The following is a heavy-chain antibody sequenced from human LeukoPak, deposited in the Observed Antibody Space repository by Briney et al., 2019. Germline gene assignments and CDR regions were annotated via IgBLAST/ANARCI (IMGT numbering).Heavy chain of an antibody. Sequence: ASVKVSCKASGYTFTGYYMHWVRQAPGQGLEWMGWINPNSGGTNSAQKFQGRVTMTRDTSISTAYMELSRLRSDDTAVYYCATAKYSSGWYGAFDIWGQGTMVTVSS. V-gene: IGHV1-2*02. D-gene: IGHD6-19*01. J-gene: IGHJ3*02. CDR2: INPNSGGT. CDR3: ATAKYSSGWYGAFDI. CDR1: GYTFTGYY.